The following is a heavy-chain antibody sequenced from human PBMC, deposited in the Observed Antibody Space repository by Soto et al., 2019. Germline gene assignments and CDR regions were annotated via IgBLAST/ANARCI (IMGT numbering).Heavy chain of an antibody. D-gene: IGHD6-19*01. J-gene: IGHJ6*02. Sequence: SETLSLTCTVSGGSISSYYWSWIRQPPGKGLEWIGYIYYSGSTNYNPSLKSRVTISVDTSKNQFSLKLSSVTAADTAVYYCARETSSGWYPLDGMDVWGQGTTVTVSS. V-gene: IGHV4-59*01. CDR1: GGSISSYY. CDR3: ARETSSGWYPLDGMDV. CDR2: IYYSGST.